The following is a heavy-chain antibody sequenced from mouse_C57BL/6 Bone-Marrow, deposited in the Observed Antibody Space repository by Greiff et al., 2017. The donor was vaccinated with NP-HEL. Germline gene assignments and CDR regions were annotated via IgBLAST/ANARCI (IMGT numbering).Heavy chain of an antibody. CDR3: ARSPSFTPYAMDY. V-gene: IGHV1-76*01. CDR2: IYPGSGNT. CDR1: GYTFTDYY. Sequence: LQESGAELVRPGASVKLSCKASGYTFTDYYINWVKQRPGQGLEWIARIYPGSGNTYYNEKFKGKATLTAEKSSSTAYMQLSSLTSEDSAVYFCARSPSFTPYAMDYWGQGTSVTVSS. J-gene: IGHJ4*01.